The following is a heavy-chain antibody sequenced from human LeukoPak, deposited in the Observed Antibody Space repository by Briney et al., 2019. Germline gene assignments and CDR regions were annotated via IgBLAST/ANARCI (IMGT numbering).Heavy chain of an antibody. V-gene: IGHV4-39*01. J-gene: IGHJ3*02. CDR1: GGSISTYY. D-gene: IGHD3-9*01. CDR2: IHYSGST. CDR3: ARHRNDILTGYFAFDI. Sequence: SETLSLTCSVSGGSISTYYWSWIRQPPGKGLEWIGSIHYSGSTYYNPSLKSRVTISVDTSKNQFSLKLSSVTAADTAVYYCARHRNDILTGYFAFDIWGQGTMVTVSS.